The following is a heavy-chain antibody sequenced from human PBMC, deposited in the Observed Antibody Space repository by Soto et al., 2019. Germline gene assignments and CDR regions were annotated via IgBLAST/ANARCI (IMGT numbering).Heavy chain of an antibody. CDR3: ARESRGTNGVLRKRTHSRSPGEDGMDV. D-gene: IGHD2-8*01. CDR2: IIPIFGTA. CDR1: GGTFSSYA. Sequence: ASVKVSCKASGGTFSSYAISWVRQAPGQGLEWMGGIIPIFGTANYAQKFQGRVTITADKSTSTAYMELSSLRSEDTAVYYCARESRGTNGVLRKRTHSRSPGEDGMDVWGQGNTVTVSS. J-gene: IGHJ6*02. V-gene: IGHV1-69*06.